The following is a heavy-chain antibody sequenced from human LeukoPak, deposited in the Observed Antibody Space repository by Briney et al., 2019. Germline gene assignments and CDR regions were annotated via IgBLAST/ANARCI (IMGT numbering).Heavy chain of an antibody. J-gene: IGHJ3*02. CDR2: IYYSGST. D-gene: IGHD4-23*01. CDR1: GGSISSGDYY. CDR3: ARDRTVVTGADAFDI. V-gene: IGHV4-30-4*01. Sequence: SQTLSLTCTVSGGSISSGDYYWSWIRQPPGKGLEWIGYIYYSGSTYYSPSLSGRVTISVDTSKNQFSLNLSSVTAADTAVYFCARDRTVVTGADAFDIWGQGTMVTVSS.